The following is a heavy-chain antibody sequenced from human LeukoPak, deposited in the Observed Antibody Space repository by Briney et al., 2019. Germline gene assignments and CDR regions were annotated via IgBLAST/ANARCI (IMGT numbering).Heavy chain of an antibody. CDR2: ISAYNGNT. Sequence: ASVKVSCKASGYTFTSYGISWVRQAPGQGLEWMRWISAYNGNTNYAQKLQGRVTMTTDTSTSTAYMELRSLRSDDTAVYYCASSSGWLKGDAFDIWGQGTMVTVSS. J-gene: IGHJ3*02. V-gene: IGHV1-18*01. CDR3: ASSSGWLKGDAFDI. D-gene: IGHD6-19*01. CDR1: GYTFTSYG.